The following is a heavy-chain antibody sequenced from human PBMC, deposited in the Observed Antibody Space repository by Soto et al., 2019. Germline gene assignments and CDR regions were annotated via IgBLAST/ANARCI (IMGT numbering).Heavy chain of an antibody. CDR2: LYWDDDK. J-gene: IGHJ4*02. CDR1: GFSLNTRGVG. CDR3: AHRPRGYSYYFDY. V-gene: IGHV2-5*02. Sequence: QITLKESGPTLVKPTQTLTLTCTFSGFSLNTRGVGVGWIRQPPGKALEWLALLYWDDDKGYSPSLKSRLTSTKDTSKYQVVLTVTSMDPVDTATYYCAHRPRGYSYYFDYWGQGTLVIVSS. D-gene: IGHD5-18*01.